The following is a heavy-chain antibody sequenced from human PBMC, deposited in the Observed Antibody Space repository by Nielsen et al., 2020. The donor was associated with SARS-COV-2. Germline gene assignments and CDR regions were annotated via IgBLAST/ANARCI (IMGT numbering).Heavy chain of an antibody. CDR1: GGSVSSGSYY. CDR3: ARVGGYSYGFDY. V-gene: IGHV4-61*01. J-gene: IGHJ4*02. CDR2: IYYSGST. D-gene: IGHD5-18*01. Sequence: SETLSLTCTVSGGSVSSGSYYWSWIRQPPGKGLEWIGYIYYSGSTNYNPSLKSRVTISVDTSKNQFSLKLSSVTAADTAVYYCARVGGYSYGFDYWGQGTLVTVSS.